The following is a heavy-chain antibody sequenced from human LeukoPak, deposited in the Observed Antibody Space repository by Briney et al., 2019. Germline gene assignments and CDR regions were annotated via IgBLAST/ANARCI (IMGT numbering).Heavy chain of an antibody. V-gene: IGHV1-69*13. Sequence: ASVKVSCKASGGTFSSYAISWVRQAPGQGLEWMGGIIPIFGTANYAQKFQGRVTITADESTSTAYMELSGLRSEDTAVYYCARASPPGYCTGGVCSAAFDIWGQGTMVTVSS. CDR3: ARASPPGYCTGGVCSAAFDI. D-gene: IGHD2-8*02. J-gene: IGHJ3*02. CDR2: IIPIFGTA. CDR1: GGTFSSYA.